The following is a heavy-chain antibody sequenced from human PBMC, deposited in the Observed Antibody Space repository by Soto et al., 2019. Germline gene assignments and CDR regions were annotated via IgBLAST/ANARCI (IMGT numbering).Heavy chain of an antibody. CDR2: IDGDGSRI. Sequence: PGGSLRLSCAGSGFTFSSYWMHWVRQAPGEGLVWVSRIDGDGSRISYAASAQGRFTISRDNAKNRLYLQMNSLRAGDTGIYYCARDWIAAPGVPDYWGQGTQVTVSS. CDR3: ARDWIAAPGVPDY. D-gene: IGHD6-13*01. J-gene: IGHJ4*02. CDR1: GFTFSSYW. V-gene: IGHV3-74*01.